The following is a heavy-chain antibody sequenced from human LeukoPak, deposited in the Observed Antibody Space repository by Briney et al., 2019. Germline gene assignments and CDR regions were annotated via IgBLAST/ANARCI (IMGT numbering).Heavy chain of an antibody. CDR1: GGSISSYY. D-gene: IGHD3-9*01. CDR2: IYYSGSN. Sequence: PSETLSLTCTVSGGSISSYYWSWLRQPPGKGLEWVGYIYYSGSNNYNPSLKSRVTISVDTSKNQFCLKLSSVTAADTAVYYCARGAGDILTGYYNEDWFDPWGQGTLVTVSS. V-gene: IGHV4-59*01. J-gene: IGHJ5*02. CDR3: ARGAGDILTGYYNEDWFDP.